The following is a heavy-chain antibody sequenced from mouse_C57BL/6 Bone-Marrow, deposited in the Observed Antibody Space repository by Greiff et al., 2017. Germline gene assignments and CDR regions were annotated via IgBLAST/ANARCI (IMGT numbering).Heavy chain of an antibody. Sequence: QVQLQQSGPELVKPGASVKLSCKASGYTFTSYDINWVKQRPGQGLEWIGWIYPRDGSTKYNEKFKGKATLTVDTSSSTAYMELHSLPSEDSAVYFCARLEFAGSSGDWYFDVWGTGTTVTVSS. V-gene: IGHV1-85*01. J-gene: IGHJ1*03. D-gene: IGHD1-1*01. CDR3: ARLEFAGSSGDWYFDV. CDR2: IYPRDGST. CDR1: GYTFTSYD.